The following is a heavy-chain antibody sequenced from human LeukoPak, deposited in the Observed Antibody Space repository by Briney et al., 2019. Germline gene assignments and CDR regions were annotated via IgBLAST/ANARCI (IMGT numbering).Heavy chain of an antibody. CDR3: ARGGGWEVAAIGFYYYYYMDV. J-gene: IGHJ6*03. V-gene: IGHV4-4*07. CDR1: GGSINSYY. D-gene: IGHD2-15*01. CDR2: IYISGST. Sequence: SETLSLTCSVSGGSINSYYWSWFRQPAGRGLEWIGRIYISGSTNFNPSLKSRVTMSVDTSKNQFSLKLSSVTAADTAVYYCARGGGWEVAAIGFYYYYYMDVWGKGTTVTVSS.